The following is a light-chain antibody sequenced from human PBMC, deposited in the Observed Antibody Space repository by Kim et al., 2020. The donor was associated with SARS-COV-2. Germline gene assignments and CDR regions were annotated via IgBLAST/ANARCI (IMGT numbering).Light chain of an antibody. V-gene: IGLV2-14*01. CDR2: DVN. Sequence: QSALTQPASVSGSPGQSITISCTGTSSDVGRYNSVSWYQQHPGKAPNLMIYDVNRRPSGASDRFSGSKSGNTASLTISGLQAEDEADYYCYSYTSTDNYVFGTGTKVTVL. CDR1: SSDVGRYNS. J-gene: IGLJ1*01. CDR3: YSYTSTDNYV.